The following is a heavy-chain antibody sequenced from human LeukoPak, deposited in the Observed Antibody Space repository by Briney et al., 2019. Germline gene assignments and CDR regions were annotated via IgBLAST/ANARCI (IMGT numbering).Heavy chain of an antibody. J-gene: IGHJ6*03. CDR1: GFTFSSYW. CDR3: AREGYYGSGLYYYYYMDV. D-gene: IGHD3-10*01. CDR2: ITSSSSTM. Sequence: GGSLRLSCAASGFTFSSYWMNWVRQAPGKGLEWVSYITSSSSTMYYADSVKGRFTISRDNAKSSLYLQMNSLRAEDTAVYYCAREGYYGSGLYYYYYMDVWGKGTTVTVSS. V-gene: IGHV3-48*01.